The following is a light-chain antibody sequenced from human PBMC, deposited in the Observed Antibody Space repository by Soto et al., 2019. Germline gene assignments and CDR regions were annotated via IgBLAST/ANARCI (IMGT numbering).Light chain of an antibody. CDR3: CSTATSSYV. V-gene: IGLV2-11*01. Sequence: QSVLTQPPSVSGSPGQSVTISCTGPSSDVGSSNYVSWYQQHPGKAPKLMIYDVSERPSGVTDRFSGSKSGSTASLTISGLHEDDDADYYSCSTATSSYVYGSGTKLTVL. J-gene: IGLJ1*01. CDR2: DVS. CDR1: SSDVGSSNY.